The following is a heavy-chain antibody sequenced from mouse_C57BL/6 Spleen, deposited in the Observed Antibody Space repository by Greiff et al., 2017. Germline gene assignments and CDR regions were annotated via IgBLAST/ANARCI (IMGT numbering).Heavy chain of an antibody. J-gene: IGHJ4*01. CDR3: TTRHYYYARDY. D-gene: IGHD6-1*01. CDR2: IDPENGDT. Sequence: VQLQQSGAELVRPGASVKLSCTASGFNIKDDYMHWVKQRPEQGLEWIGWIDPENGDTEYASKFQGKATITADTSSNTAYLQLSSLTSEDTAVYYGTTRHYYYARDYWGQGTSVTVSS. CDR1: GFNIKDDY. V-gene: IGHV14-4*01.